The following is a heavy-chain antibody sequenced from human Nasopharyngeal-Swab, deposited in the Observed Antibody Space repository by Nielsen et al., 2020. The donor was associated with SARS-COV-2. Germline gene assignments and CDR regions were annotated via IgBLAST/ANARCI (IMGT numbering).Heavy chain of an antibody. V-gene: IGHV4-34*01. CDR2: INHSGST. CDR3: ARAHYDFWSGYYSSLDY. Sequence: GSLRLSCAVYGGSFSGYYWSWIRQPPGKGLEWIGEINHSGSTNYNPSLKSRVTISVDTSKNQFSLKLSSVTAADTAVYYCARAHYDFWSGYYSSLDYWGQGTLVTVSS. J-gene: IGHJ4*02. CDR1: GGSFSGYY. D-gene: IGHD3-3*01.